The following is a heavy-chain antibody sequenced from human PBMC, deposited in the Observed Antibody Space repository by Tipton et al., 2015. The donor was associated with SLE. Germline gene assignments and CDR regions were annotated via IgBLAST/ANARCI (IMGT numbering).Heavy chain of an antibody. D-gene: IGHD2-2*01. CDR1: GYSISSGYY. CDR2: IYHSGST. CDR3: ARGIRGWYFDL. J-gene: IGHJ2*01. Sequence: TLSLTCAVSGYSISSGYYWGWIRQPPGKGLEWIGSIYHSGSTYYNPSLKSRVTISVDTSKNQFSLKLSSVTAADTAVYYCARGIRGWYFDLWGRGTLVTVSS. V-gene: IGHV4-38-2*01.